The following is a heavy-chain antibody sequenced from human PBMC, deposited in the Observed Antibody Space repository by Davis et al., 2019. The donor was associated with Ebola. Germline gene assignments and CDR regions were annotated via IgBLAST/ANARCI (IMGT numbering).Heavy chain of an antibody. V-gene: IGHV3-30*03. CDR3: ARDIASSSWYLGMDV. Sequence: GESLKISCAASGFTFSSYGMHWVRQAPGKGLEWVAVISYDGSNKYYADSVKGRFTISRDNAKNSLYLQMNSLRAEDTAVYYCARDIASSSWYLGMDVWGKGTTVTVSS. D-gene: IGHD6-13*01. J-gene: IGHJ6*04. CDR2: ISYDGSNK. CDR1: GFTFSSYG.